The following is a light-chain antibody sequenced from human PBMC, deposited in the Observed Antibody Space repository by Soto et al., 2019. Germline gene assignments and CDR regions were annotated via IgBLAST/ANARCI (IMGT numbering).Light chain of an antibody. CDR2: WAS. CDR3: QQYYSTPRT. CDR1: QSVLYSSNNKNY. Sequence: DIVMTQSPDSLALSLGERATINCKSSQSVLYSSNNKNYLAWYQQKPGQPPKLLIYWASTRKSGVPDRFSGSGSGPDFTLTISSLQADDVAVYYCQQYYSTPRTFRQGTKVEFK. V-gene: IGKV4-1*01. J-gene: IGKJ1*01.